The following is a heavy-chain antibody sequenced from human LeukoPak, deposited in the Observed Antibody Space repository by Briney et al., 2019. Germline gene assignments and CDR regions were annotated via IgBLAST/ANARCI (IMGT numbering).Heavy chain of an antibody. J-gene: IGHJ4*02. CDR1: GGSISGYY. D-gene: IGHD3-3*01. Sequence: SETLSLTCTVSGGSISGYYWSWIRQPAGKGLEWIGRIYTSGSTNYNPSLKSRVTISVDTSKNQFSLKLSSVTAADTAVYYCARVTYYDFWSGYHTFDYWGQGTLVTVSS. CDR2: IYTSGST. V-gene: IGHV4-4*07. CDR3: ARVTYYDFWSGYHTFDY.